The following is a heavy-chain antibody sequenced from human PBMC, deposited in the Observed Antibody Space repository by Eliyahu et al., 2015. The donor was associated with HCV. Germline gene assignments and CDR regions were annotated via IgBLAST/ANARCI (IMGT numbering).Heavy chain of an antibody. Sequence: QMQLQESGPGLVKPSETLSLTCTVSGDSIGPDFWSWIRQSPGKGLEWIAYIHSSGRTMYNPSLQSRATISTDTATYYCARDRPSATILDPKPRLDVWGQGTTVTVSS. V-gene: IGHV4-4*08. J-gene: IGHJ6*02. CDR3: V. CDR1: GDSIGPDF. D-gene: IGHD3-3*01. CDR2: IHSSGRT.